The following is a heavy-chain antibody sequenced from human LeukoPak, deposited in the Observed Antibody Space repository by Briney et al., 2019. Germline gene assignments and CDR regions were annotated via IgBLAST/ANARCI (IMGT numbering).Heavy chain of an antibody. J-gene: IGHJ4*02. CDR2: INHSGST. CDR3: ASGQYYDLWSGYYVD. V-gene: IGHV4-34*01. Sequence: SETLSLTCAVYGGSFSGHYWSWIRQPPGKGLEWIGEINHSGSTNYNPSLESRVTISVDTSKNHFSLKLSSVTAADSAVYYCASGQYYDLWSGYYVDWGQGTLVTVSA. D-gene: IGHD3-3*01. CDR1: GGSFSGHY.